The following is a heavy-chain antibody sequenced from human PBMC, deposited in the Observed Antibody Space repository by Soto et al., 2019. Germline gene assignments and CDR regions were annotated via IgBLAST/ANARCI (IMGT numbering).Heavy chain of an antibody. CDR3: AKGGWGSQIDY. CDR2: ISGSGGST. CDR1: GFTFSSYA. J-gene: IGHJ4*02. Sequence: EVQLLESGGGLVQPGGSLRLSCAASGFTFSSYAMSWVRQAPGKGLEWVSTISGSGGSTYYADSVKGRFTISRDNSKNTLFRQMNSLRAEDTAVYYCAKGGWGSQIDYWGQGTLVTVSS. V-gene: IGHV3-23*01. D-gene: IGHD3-16*01.